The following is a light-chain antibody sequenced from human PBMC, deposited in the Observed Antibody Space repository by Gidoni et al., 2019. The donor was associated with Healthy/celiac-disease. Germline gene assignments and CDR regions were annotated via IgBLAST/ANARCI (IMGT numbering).Light chain of an antibody. CDR1: SSNIGAGYD. CDR2: GNS. J-gene: IGLJ3*02. CDR3: QSYDSSLSGFWV. V-gene: IGLV1-40*01. Sequence: QSVLTQPPSVSVAPGQRVTISCTGSSSNIGAGYDVHWYQQLPGTAPKLLIYGNSNRPSGAPDRFSGSKSGTSASLAITGLQAEDEADYYCQSYDSSLSGFWVFGGGTKLTVL.